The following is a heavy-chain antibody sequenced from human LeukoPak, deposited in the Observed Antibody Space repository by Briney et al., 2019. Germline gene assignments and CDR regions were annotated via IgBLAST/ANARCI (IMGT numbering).Heavy chain of an antibody. D-gene: IGHD2-21*02. CDR1: GFTVSSNY. CDR2: IYRDGST. V-gene: IGHV3-53*01. J-gene: IGHJ3*02. CDR3: ARDSMVVTGGAFDI. Sequence: GGSLRLSCAASGFTVSSNYMSWVRQAPGGGLEWVSDIYRDGSTYYADSVKGRFTISRDNSKNTLYLQMNSLRAEDTAVYYCARDSMVVTGGAFDIWGQGTMVTVSS.